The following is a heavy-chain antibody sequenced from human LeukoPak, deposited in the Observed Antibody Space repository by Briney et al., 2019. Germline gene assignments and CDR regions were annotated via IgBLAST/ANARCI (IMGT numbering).Heavy chain of an antibody. CDR3: ARQYDSSGWYYFDY. CDR1: GDSISSYY. CDR2: INTSGNT. D-gene: IGHD6-19*01. V-gene: IGHV4-4*07. J-gene: IGHJ4*02. Sequence: SETLSLTCTVSGDSISSYYWSWIRQPAGKGLEWIGRINTSGNTNYSPSLKSRVTISVDTSKNQFSLKLSSVTAADTAVYYCARQYDSSGWYYFDYWGQGTLVTVSS.